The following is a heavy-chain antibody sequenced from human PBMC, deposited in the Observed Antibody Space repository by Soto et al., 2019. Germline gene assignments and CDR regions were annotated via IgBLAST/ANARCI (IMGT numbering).Heavy chain of an antibody. J-gene: IGHJ4*02. CDR2: ISYDGSNK. V-gene: IGHV3-30-3*01. CDR1: GFTFSNYA. Sequence: QVQLVESGGGVVQPGRSLRLSCAASGFTFSNYAMHWVRQAPGKGLGWVAVISYDGSNKYYADSVKGRFTISRDNSKNTVYLQMNSLRAEDTAVYYCARERSPSSSPYFDYWGQGTLVTVSS. CDR3: ARERSPSSSPYFDY. D-gene: IGHD6-6*01.